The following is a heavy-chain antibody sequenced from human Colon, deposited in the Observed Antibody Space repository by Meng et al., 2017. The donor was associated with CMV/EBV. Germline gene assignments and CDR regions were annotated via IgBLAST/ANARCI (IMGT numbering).Heavy chain of an antibody. V-gene: IGHV4-59*01. CDR3: VRDSRRYSFDY. D-gene: IGHD1-14*01. J-gene: IGHJ4*02. CDR2: IYHTGNT. Sequence: SETLCLTCTVSGASISNYYWSWIRQSPGKGLEWIGYIYHTGNTNYNLSLKSRVTISLDTSNMQLSLRLTSVTAADTAVYYCVRDSRRYSFDYWGQGTLVTVSS. CDR1: GASISNYY.